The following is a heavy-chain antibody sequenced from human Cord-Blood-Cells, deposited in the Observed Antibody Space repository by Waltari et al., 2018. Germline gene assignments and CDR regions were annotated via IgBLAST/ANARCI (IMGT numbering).Heavy chain of an antibody. V-gene: IGHV1-46*01. CDR3: ARDSDDFWSGYYDAFDI. J-gene: IGHJ3*02. CDR1: GYTFTSYY. D-gene: IGHD3-3*01. Sequence: QVQLVQSGAEVKKPGASVKVSCKASGYTFTSYYMHWVRQAPGQGLEWMGIINPSGGSTSYAKKFQGRVTMTRDTSTSTVYMELSSLRSEDTAVYYCARDSDDFWSGYYDAFDIWGQGTMVTVSS. CDR2: INPSGGST.